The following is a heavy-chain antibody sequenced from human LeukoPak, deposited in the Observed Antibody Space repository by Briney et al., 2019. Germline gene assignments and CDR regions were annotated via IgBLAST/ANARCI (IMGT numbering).Heavy chain of an antibody. CDR1: GFTFSSYS. J-gene: IGHJ4*02. CDR2: INSGSGHI. CDR3: ASVVPIVMTFDY. D-gene: IGHD2-2*01. V-gene: IGHV3-21*01. Sequence: GGSLSLFCTASGFTFSSYSMNWVRQAPGKGLECVSSINSGSGHIYDADSVKDRFTISRDNAKNSLYLQMNSLRDEDTAVYYCASVVPIVMTFDYWGQGTLVTVSS.